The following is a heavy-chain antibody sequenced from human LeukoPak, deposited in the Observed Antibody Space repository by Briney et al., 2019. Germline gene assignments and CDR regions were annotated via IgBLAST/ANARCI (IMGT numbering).Heavy chain of an antibody. CDR2: IFISGNT. D-gene: IGHD1-26*01. Sequence: SETLSLTCTVSGGSISDYYWSWIRQPAGQGLEWIGRIFISGNTDYNPSLKSRVTMSLDTSKTQFSLKLSSVTAADTAVYYCAGTQPSDSGPGDYWGQGTLVTVSS. J-gene: IGHJ4*02. V-gene: IGHV4-4*07. CDR3: AGTQPSDSGPGDY. CDR1: GGSISDYY.